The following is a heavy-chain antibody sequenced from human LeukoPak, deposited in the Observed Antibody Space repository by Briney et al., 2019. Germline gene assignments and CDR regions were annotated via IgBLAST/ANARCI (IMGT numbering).Heavy chain of an antibody. J-gene: IGHJ3*02. CDR3: ARRGYDSSGYRDAFDI. CDR2: IYPGDSDT. Sequence: GESLKISCKGSGYSFTSYWIGWVRQMPGKGLEWMGIIYPGDSDTTYSPSFQGQVTISADKSISAAYLQWSSLKASDTAMYYCARRGYDSSGYRDAFDIWGQGTMVTVSS. D-gene: IGHD3-22*01. V-gene: IGHV5-51*01. CDR1: GYSFTSYW.